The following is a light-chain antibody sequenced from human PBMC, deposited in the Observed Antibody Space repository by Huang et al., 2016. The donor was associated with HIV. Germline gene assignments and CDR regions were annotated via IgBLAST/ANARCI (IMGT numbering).Light chain of an antibody. CDR1: QSVSSS. CDR2: DVS. CDR3: QQRSSWPGT. Sequence: EIVLTQSPATLSLSPGERATLSCRASQSVSSSFAWYQQKPGQAPRLLIYDVSNRATGIPARFSGSGSGTDFTLTISSLEPEDSAVYYCQQRSSWPGTFGQGTKVEVK. V-gene: IGKV3-11*01. J-gene: IGKJ1*01.